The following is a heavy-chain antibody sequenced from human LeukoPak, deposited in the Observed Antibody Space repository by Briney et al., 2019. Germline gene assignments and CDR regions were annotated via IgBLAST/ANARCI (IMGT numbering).Heavy chain of an antibody. CDR2: ISDSGDYT. Sequence: PGGSLRLSCAGSGFTFSSYAMSWVRQAPGKGLEWVSAISDSGDYTYYADSLKGRFTISRDNSKNTLYLHVNSLRAEDTAVYYCAKDTSIGKYCTSGVCSPFDYWGQGTLVTVSS. D-gene: IGHD2-8*01. CDR3: AKDTSIGKYCTSGVCSPFDY. V-gene: IGHV3-23*01. J-gene: IGHJ4*02. CDR1: GFTFSSYA.